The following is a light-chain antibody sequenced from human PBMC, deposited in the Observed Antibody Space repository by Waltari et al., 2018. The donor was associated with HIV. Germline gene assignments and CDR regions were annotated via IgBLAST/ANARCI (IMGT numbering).Light chain of an antibody. V-gene: IGLV1-44*01. J-gene: IGLJ2*01. CDR1: SSNIGRPS. Sequence: QSVLTQPPSASGTPGQRVTMSCSGISSNIGRPSVNWYQQLPGTAPKLLIYSDNQRPFGVPDRFSGSKSGTSGSLAISGLQSEDEAVYYCASWEDSLNGVVFGGGTKLTVL. CDR3: ASWEDSLNGVV. CDR2: SDN.